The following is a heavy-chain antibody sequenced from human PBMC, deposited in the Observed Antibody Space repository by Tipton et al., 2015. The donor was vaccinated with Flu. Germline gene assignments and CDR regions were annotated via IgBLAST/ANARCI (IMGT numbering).Heavy chain of an antibody. CDR1: GGPISSSSYY. V-gene: IGHV4-39*07. D-gene: IGHD6-19*01. Sequence: TLSLTCTVSGGPISSSSYYWGWIRQPPGKGLEWIGSIYYSGSTYYNPSLKSRVTISVDTSKNQFSLKLSSVTAADTAVYYCARDRIAVAGNYFDYWGQGTLVTVSS. CDR2: IYYSGST. CDR3: ARDRIAVAGNYFDY. J-gene: IGHJ4*02.